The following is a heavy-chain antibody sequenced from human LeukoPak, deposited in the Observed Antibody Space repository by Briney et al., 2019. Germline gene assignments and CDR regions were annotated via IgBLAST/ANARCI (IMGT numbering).Heavy chain of an antibody. CDR2: ISAYNGNT. J-gene: IGHJ5*02. CDR1: GGTFSSHA. CDR3: ARDPPRYYDFWSGYYNWFDP. D-gene: IGHD3-3*01. V-gene: IGHV1-18*01. Sequence: ASVKVSCKASGGTFSSHAISWVRQAPGQGLEWMGWISAYNGNTNYAQKLQGRVTMTTDTSTSTAYMELRSLRSDDTAVYYCARDPPRYYDFWSGYYNWFDPWGQGTLVTVSS.